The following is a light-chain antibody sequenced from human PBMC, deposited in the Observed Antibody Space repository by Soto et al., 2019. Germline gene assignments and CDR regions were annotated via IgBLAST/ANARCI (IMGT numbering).Light chain of an antibody. J-gene: IGKJ5*01. CDR3: QQYGSSPS. CDR1: QSINSNY. CDR2: YTS. Sequence: EIVLTQSPATLSLSPGERATLSCGASQSINSNYLARYQQKPGLAPRLVIYYTSRRAPGIPDRLTGSGSGTDFTLTISRLEPEDSAIYYCQQYGSSPSFGQGTRLEIK. V-gene: IGKV3D-20*01.